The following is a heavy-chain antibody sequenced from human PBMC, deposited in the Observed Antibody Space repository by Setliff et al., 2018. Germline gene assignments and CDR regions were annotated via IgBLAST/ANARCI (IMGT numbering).Heavy chain of an antibody. CDR3: ARHPPPPNYFDIGALDS. CDR1: GGSISSHY. CDR2: IYTSGST. J-gene: IGHJ4*02. V-gene: IGHV4-4*07. Sequence: SETLSLTCTVSGGSISSHYWSWIRQPAGKGLEWIGRIYTSGSTNYNPSLKSRVTMSVDTSKNQFSLKLSSVTAADTAVYYCARHPPPPNYFDIGALDSWGQGTLVTVSS. D-gene: IGHD3-22*01.